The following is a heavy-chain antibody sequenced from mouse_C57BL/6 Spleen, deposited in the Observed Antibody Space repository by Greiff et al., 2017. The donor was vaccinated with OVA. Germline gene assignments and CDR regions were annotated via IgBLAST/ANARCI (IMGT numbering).Heavy chain of an antibody. Sequence: VQLQQSDAELVKPGASVKISCKVSGYTFTDHTIHWMKQRPEQGLEWIGYIYPRDGSTTYNEKFKGKATLTADKSSSTAYMQLNSLTSEDSAVYFCARAYYYGSSHWYFDVWGTGTTVTVSS. CDR1: GYTFTDHT. D-gene: IGHD1-1*01. CDR3: ARAYYYGSSHWYFDV. J-gene: IGHJ1*03. V-gene: IGHV1-78*01. CDR2: IYPRDGST.